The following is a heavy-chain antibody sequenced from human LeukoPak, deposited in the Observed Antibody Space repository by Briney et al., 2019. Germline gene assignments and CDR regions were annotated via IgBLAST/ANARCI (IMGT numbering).Heavy chain of an antibody. J-gene: IGHJ6*02. CDR1: GGSFSGYY. CDR2: INDSGST. D-gene: IGHD4-17*01. V-gene: IGHV4-34*01. CDR3: ARGRATVTTFVSYYHGMDV. Sequence: SETLSLTCAVYGGSFSGYYCSWIRQPPGKGREWIGEINDSGSTNYNPSLKSRVTISVDTSKNQFSLKLSSVTAADTAVYYCARGRATVTTFVSYYHGMDVWGQGTTVTVSS.